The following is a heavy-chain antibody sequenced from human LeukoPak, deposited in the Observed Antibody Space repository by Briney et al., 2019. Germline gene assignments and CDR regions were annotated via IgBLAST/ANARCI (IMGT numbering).Heavy chain of an antibody. D-gene: IGHD2-2*01. Sequence: GGSLRLSCAASGFTFSNSAMTWVRQTAGKGLEWVSLISGSGTDTYYADSVKGRFTISRDNSENTVYLQIDSLRAEDTAVYYCAKVVVYVYFDYWGQGSLVTVSS. V-gene: IGHV3-23*01. CDR2: ISGSGTDT. CDR1: GFTFSNSA. J-gene: IGHJ4*02. CDR3: AKVVVYVYFDY.